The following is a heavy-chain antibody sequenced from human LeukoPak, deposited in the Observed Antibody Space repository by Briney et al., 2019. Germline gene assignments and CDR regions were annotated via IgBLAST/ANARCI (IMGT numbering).Heavy chain of an antibody. CDR2: MNPNSGNT. D-gene: IGHD6-19*01. CDR1: GYTFTSYG. CDR3: ARIGRAVAGFYYYYGMDV. Sequence: ASVKVSCTASGYTFTSYGISWVRQATGQGLEWMGWMNPNSGNTGYAQKFQGRVTMTRNTSISTAYMELSSLRSEDTAVYYCARIGRAVAGFYYYYGMDVWGQGTTVTVSS. V-gene: IGHV1-8*02. J-gene: IGHJ6*02.